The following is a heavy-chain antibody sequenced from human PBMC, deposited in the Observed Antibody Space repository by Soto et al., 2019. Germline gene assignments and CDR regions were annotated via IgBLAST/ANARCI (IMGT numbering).Heavy chain of an antibody. CDR1: GYSFTSYW. Sequence: PGESLKISCKGSGYSFTSYWIGWVRQMPGKGLEWMGIIYPGDSDTRYSPSFQGQVTISADKSISTAYLQWSSLKASDTAMYYCARSRYYDFWSGYYTGNLYHYYYMDVWGKGTTVTVSS. D-gene: IGHD3-3*01. CDR3: ARSRYYDFWSGYYTGNLYHYYYMDV. V-gene: IGHV5-51*01. J-gene: IGHJ6*03. CDR2: IYPGDSDT.